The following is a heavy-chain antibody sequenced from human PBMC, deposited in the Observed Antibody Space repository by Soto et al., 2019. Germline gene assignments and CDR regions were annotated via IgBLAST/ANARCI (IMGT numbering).Heavy chain of an antibody. CDR3: ITLIPKGKWQLGP. CDR1: GFTFSDAW. CDR2: IKSKTNGGTT. Sequence: ESLRLSCAASGFTFSDAWMSGVRQAPGKGLEWVGRIKSKTNGGTTDYAGPVKGRFTISRDDSKRTLYVQMYSLKTEDTAIYYCITLIPKGKWQLGPGGQGTLVTVSS. V-gene: IGHV3-15*05. J-gene: IGHJ5*02. D-gene: IGHD1-26*01.